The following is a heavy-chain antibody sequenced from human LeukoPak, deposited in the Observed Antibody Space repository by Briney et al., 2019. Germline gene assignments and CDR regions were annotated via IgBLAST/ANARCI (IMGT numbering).Heavy chain of an antibody. CDR1: GFTFTNYA. CDR2: IKASGDGT. V-gene: IGHV3-23*01. CDR3: GRDPNGDYVGAFDFQR. J-gene: IGHJ1*01. Sequence: GGSLILSCAASGFTFTNYAMTWVRQAPGKGLEWVSSIKASGDGTYYADSVKGRFTISRDNYRNSLYLQMNSLRTEDTAVYYCGRDPNGDYVGAFDFQRWGQGTLVTVSS. D-gene: IGHD4-17*01.